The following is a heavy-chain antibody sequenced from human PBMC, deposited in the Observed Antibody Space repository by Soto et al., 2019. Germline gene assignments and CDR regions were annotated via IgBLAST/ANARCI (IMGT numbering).Heavy chain of an antibody. V-gene: IGHV4-4*02. D-gene: IGHD3-22*01. CDR1: GGSISSSNW. J-gene: IGHJ6*02. CDR2: IYHSGST. Sequence: QVQLQESGPGLVKPSGTLSLTCAVSGGSISSSNWWSWVRQPPGKGLEWIGEIYHSGSTNYNPSRKSRVNISVDKSKTQFSLKLSSVTAADTAVYYCARSPDSSGYYPRWYYYGMDVWGQGTTVTVSS. CDR3: ARSPDSSGYYPRWYYYGMDV.